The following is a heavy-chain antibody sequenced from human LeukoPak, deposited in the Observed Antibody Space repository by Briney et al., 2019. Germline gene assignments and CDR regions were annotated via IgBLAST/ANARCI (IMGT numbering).Heavy chain of an antibody. CDR1: GYTLTELS. V-gene: IGHV1-24*01. J-gene: IGHJ5*01. CDR2: FDAEDGET. CDR3: ATSRSDGYSSGWFDY. D-gene: IGHD6-19*01. Sequence: ASVKVSCKVSGYTLTELSMHWVRQAPGKGLEWMGGFDAEDGETIYAQKFQGRVTMTEDTSTDTAYMELSSLRSEDTAVYYCATSRSDGYSSGWFDYWGQGTLVTVSS.